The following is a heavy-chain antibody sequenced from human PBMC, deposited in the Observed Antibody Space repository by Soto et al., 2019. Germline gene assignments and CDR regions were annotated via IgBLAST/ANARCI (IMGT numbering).Heavy chain of an antibody. Sequence: EASVKVSCKASGYTFTGYYMHWVRQAPGQGLEWMGWINPNSGGTNYAQKFQGWVTMTRDTSISTAYMELSRLRSDDTAVYYCARELAAGTYYYYGMDVWGQGTTVTVSS. CDR3: ARELAAGTYYYYGMDV. V-gene: IGHV1-2*04. CDR1: GYTFTGYY. J-gene: IGHJ6*02. D-gene: IGHD6-19*01. CDR2: INPNSGGT.